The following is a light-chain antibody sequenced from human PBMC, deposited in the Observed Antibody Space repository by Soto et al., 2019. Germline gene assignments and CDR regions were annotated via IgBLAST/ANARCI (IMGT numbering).Light chain of an antibody. V-gene: IGLV2-14*01. Sequence: QSALTQPASVSGSPGQSITISCTGTSSDVGGYNYVSWYQQHPGKAPKLMIYDVSNRPSGVSNRFSGSESGNTASLTISGLQAEDEADYYCSSYTSSSHVVFGGGTKVTVL. CDR2: DVS. CDR1: SSDVGGYNY. CDR3: SSYTSSSHVV. J-gene: IGLJ2*01.